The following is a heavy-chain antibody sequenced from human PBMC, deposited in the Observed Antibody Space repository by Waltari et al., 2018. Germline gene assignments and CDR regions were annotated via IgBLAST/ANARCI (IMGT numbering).Heavy chain of an antibody. D-gene: IGHD3-10*01. J-gene: IGHJ4*02. V-gene: IGHV3-21*01. CDR2: ISSSSSYI. CDR1: GFTFSSYS. CDR3: ARDGWGTMVQGGDY. Sequence: EVQLVESGGGLVKPGGSLRLSCAASGFTFSSYSMNWVRQAPGKGLEWVSSISSSSSYIYYADSVKGRFTISRDNSKNTLYLQMNSLRAEDTAVYYCARDGWGTMVQGGDYWGQGTLVTVSS.